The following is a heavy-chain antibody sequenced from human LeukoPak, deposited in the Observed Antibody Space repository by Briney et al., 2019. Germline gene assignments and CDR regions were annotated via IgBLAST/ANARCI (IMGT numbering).Heavy chain of an antibody. Sequence: GGSLRLSCGGFGFIVSGSYMSWVRQAPGKGLEWVSMIFADGRIYYADSVKGRFTISRDNSKNTLYLQMNSLRAEDTAVYYCAKVAGTLPYYFDYWGQGTLVTVSS. D-gene: IGHD1-1*01. CDR2: IFADGRI. CDR1: GFIVSGSY. V-gene: IGHV3-53*01. CDR3: AKVAGTLPYYFDY. J-gene: IGHJ4*02.